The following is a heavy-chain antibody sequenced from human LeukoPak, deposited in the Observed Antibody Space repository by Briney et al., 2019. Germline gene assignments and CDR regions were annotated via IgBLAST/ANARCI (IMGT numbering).Heavy chain of an antibody. V-gene: IGHV4-30-4*08. CDR1: GGSISSGHYY. J-gene: IGHJ3*02. CDR3: ARVLGNSAFDI. CDR2: IFYSGGT. D-gene: IGHD3-16*01. Sequence: SETLSLTCTVSGGSISSGHYYWTWIRQRPGRGLEWIGYIFYSGGTYYNPSLKSRITISVDTSKNQFSLKLSSVTAADTAVYYCARVLGNSAFDIWGQGTMVTVSS.